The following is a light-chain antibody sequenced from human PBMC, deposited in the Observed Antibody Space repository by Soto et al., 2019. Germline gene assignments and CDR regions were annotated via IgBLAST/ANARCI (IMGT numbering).Light chain of an antibody. V-gene: IGKV1-17*01. J-gene: IGKJ1*01. CDR2: AVS. CDR3: LQHNSYPRT. Sequence: DIQMTQSPSSLWAAVADRVTITGRASQGIRNDLGGYQQKPGKAPKCLIYAVSSLRSGVPSRFSGSGSGTEFTLTISSLQPEDFATSCCLQHNSYPRTCGQGTKVDIK. CDR1: QGIRND.